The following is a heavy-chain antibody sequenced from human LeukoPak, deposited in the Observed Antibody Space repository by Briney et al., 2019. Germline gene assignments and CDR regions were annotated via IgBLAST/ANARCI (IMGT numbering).Heavy chain of an antibody. CDR2: ISSSSSYI. CDR3: AREDIVVVPAATWFDP. Sequence: GGSLRLSCAASGFTFSSYSMNWVRQAPGKGLEWVSSISSSSSYIYYADSVKGRFTISRDNAKNSLYLQMNSLRAEDTAVYYCAREDIVVVPAATWFDPWGQGTLVTVSS. V-gene: IGHV3-21*01. D-gene: IGHD2-2*01. CDR1: GFTFSSYS. J-gene: IGHJ5*02.